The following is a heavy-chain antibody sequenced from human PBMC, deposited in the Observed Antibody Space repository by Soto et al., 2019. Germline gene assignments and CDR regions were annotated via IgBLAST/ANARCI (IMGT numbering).Heavy chain of an antibody. CDR2: IYWDDDK. Sequence: QITLKESGPTLVKPTQTLTLTCTFSGFSLSTSGVGVGWIRQPPGKALECLALIYWDDDKRYSPSLKSRLTITKNTPKNQVVLTMNNMDPVDTATYCCAHRLCDSSCYWDVGYFDYWGRGTLVTVSS. D-gene: IGHD2-15*01. V-gene: IGHV2-5*02. CDR1: GFSLSTSGVG. J-gene: IGHJ4*02. CDR3: AHRLCDSSCYWDVGYFDY.